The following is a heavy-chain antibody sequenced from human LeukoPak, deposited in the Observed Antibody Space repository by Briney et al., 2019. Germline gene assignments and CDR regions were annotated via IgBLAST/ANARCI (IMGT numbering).Heavy chain of an antibody. CDR2: IYYSGST. CDR3: ASGNTAMSDY. V-gene: IGHV4-39*01. D-gene: IGHD5-18*01. CDR1: GGSISSYY. J-gene: IGHJ4*02. Sequence: SETLSLTCTVSGGSISSYYWSWIRQPPGKGLEWIGSIYYSGSTYYNPSLKSRVTISVDTSKNQFSLKLSSVTAADTAVYYCASGNTAMSDYWGQGTLVTVSS.